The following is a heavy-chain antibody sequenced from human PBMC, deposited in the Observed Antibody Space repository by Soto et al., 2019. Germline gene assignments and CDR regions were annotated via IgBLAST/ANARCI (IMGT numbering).Heavy chain of an antibody. CDR1: GGSISSGGYF. J-gene: IGHJ4*02. V-gene: IGHV4-30-4*01. D-gene: IGHD7-27*01. CDR2: IYNSGTT. CDR3: TRGPSGDKVDY. Sequence: QVQLQESGPGRVKPSQTLSLTCTVSGGSISSGGYFWSWIRQPPGKGLEWIGHIYNSGTTYNNPSLKSRVTMSVDTSMNQFSLKLSSVTAADTAVYYCTRGPSGDKVDYWGQGALVTVSS.